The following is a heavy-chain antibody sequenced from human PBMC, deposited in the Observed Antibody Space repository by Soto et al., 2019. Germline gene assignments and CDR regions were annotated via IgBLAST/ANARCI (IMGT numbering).Heavy chain of an antibody. D-gene: IGHD3-3*01. CDR1: GGSISSYY. Sequence: SETLSLTCTVSGGSISSYYWSWIRQPPGKGLEWIGYIYYSGSTNYNPSLKSRVTISVDTSKNQFSLKLSSVTAADTAVYYCARHGADYDFWSGYRKYYFDYWGQGTLVTVSS. V-gene: IGHV4-59*08. J-gene: IGHJ4*02. CDR2: IYYSGST. CDR3: ARHGADYDFWSGYRKYYFDY.